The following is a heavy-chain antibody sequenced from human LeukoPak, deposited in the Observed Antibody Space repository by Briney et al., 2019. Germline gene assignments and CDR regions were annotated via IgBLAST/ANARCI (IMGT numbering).Heavy chain of an antibody. D-gene: IGHD3-22*01. J-gene: IGHJ4*02. V-gene: IGHV3-33*01. CDR1: GFTFSSYG. Sequence: GGSLRLSCAASGFTFSSYGMHWVRQAPGKGLEWVAVIWYDGSNKYYADSVKGRFTISRDNSKNTLYLQMNSLRAEDTAVYYCARDGHYYDSSGYYHPFDYWGQGTLITVSS. CDR2: IWYDGSNK. CDR3: ARDGHYYDSSGYYHPFDY.